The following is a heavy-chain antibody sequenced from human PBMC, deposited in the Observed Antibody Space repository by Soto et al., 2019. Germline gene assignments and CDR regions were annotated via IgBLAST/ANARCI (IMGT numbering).Heavy chain of an antibody. J-gene: IGHJ5*02. V-gene: IGHV4-39*01. Sequence: PSETLSLTCTVSGGSISSSSYYWAWVRQPPGKGLEWIGSIYYSGTTYYNPSLKSRVTISEDTSKNQFSLKLSSVTAADTAVYYCASPKIAFYNWFDPWGQGTLVTVT. CDR2: IYYSGTT. CDR3: ASPKIAFYNWFDP. D-gene: IGHD3-3*02. CDR1: GGSISSSSYY.